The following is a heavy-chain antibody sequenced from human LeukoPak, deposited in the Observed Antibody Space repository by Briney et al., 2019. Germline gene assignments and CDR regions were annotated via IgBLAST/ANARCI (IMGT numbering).Heavy chain of an antibody. CDR3: ARFPTYYDILTGYTDDY. J-gene: IGHJ4*02. D-gene: IGHD3-9*01. Sequence: SETLSLTCTVSGGSILSSYWSWLRQSSGKGLEWIGYIHYSGSTDYDPSLKSRVTMSIDTSKNQFSLKLSSVTAADTAVYYCARFPTYYDILTGYTDDYWGQGTLVTVSS. V-gene: IGHV4-59*12. CDR2: IHYSGST. CDR1: GGSILSSY.